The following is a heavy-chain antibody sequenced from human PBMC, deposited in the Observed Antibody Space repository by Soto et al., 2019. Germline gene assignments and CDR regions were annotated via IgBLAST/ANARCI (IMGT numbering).Heavy chain of an antibody. J-gene: IGHJ4*02. V-gene: IGHV3-23*01. CDR2: ISDSATTT. CDR3: ARGYVGSWSHFDS. Sequence: EDQLLESGGGSAQPGGSLRLSCVASGFTFNNYAMNWVRQAPGKGLEWVSSISDSATTTYYADSVKGRFTISRDNSKTPLHLQMNSLRAEDTAVYFCARGYVGSWSHFDSWGQGTLVTVSS. CDR1: GFTFNNYA. D-gene: IGHD2-15*01.